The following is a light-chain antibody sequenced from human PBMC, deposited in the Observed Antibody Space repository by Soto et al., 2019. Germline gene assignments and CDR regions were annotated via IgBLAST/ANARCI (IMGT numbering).Light chain of an antibody. J-gene: IGLJ3*02. CDR3: SSYRSSSTWV. V-gene: IGLV2-14*01. Sequence: QSVLTQPASVSGSPGQSITISCTGTSSDVGGYNYDSWYQQHPGKAPKLIIYDVSNRPSGVSNRFSGSKSGNTASLTISGLQAEDEADYYCSSYRSSSTWVFGGGTKVTVL. CDR2: DVS. CDR1: SSDVGGYNY.